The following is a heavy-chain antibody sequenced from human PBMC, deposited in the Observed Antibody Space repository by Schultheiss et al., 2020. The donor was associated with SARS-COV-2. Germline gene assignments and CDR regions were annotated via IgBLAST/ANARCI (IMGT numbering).Heavy chain of an antibody. Sequence: GGSLRLSCAASGFTFSSYAMHWVRQAPGKGLEWVSYISSSGSTIYYADSVKGRFTISRDNAKNSLYLQMNSLRAEDTAVYYCASVGSITMIVDWGQGTLVTVSS. CDR1: GFTFSSYA. J-gene: IGHJ4*02. CDR2: ISSSGSTI. D-gene: IGHD3-22*01. CDR3: ASVGSITMIVD. V-gene: IGHV3-48*04.